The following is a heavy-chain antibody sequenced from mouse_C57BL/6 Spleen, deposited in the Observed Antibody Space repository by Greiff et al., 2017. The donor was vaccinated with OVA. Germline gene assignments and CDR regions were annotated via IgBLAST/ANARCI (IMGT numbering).Heavy chain of an antibody. Sequence: DVKLVESGPGLVKPSQSLSLTCSATGYSITSGYYWKWIRQFPGNKLEWMGYLSYDGSNNYNPSLKNRISITRDTSKNQFFLKLNSVTTEDTATYYCARFYDGYYLYYFDYWGQGTTLTVSS. CDR3: ARFYDGYYLYYFDY. CDR1: GYSITSGYY. V-gene: IGHV3-6*01. J-gene: IGHJ2*01. CDR2: LSYDGSN. D-gene: IGHD2-3*01.